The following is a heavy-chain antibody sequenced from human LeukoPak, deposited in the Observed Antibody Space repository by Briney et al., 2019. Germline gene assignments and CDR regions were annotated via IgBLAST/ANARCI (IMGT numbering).Heavy chain of an antibody. V-gene: IGHV1-18*01. D-gene: IGHD5-18*01. J-gene: IGHJ6*02. CDR1: GYTFTSYG. CDR3: ARDRPRGYSYGYQDYYYGMDV. CDR2: ISAYNGNT. Sequence: ASVKVSCKASGYTFTSYGISWVRQAPGQGLEWMGWISAYNGNTNYAQKLQGRVTMTTDTSTSTAYMELRSLRSDDTAVYYCARDRPRGYSYGYQDYYYGMDVWGQGTTVTVSS.